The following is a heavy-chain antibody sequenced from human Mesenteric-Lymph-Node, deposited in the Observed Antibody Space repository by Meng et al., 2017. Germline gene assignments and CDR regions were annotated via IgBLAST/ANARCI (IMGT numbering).Heavy chain of an antibody. CDR3: ARDLPGGTKGTWLDL. J-gene: IGHJ5*02. D-gene: IGHD1-14*01. CDR2: ISAYNGNT. Sequence: QGQLVQSGAEVKKPWASVKVSCKASGYIFNNYGVSWVRQAPGQGPEWMGWISAYNGNTNYAQNFQGRFTMTTDTSTSTAYMELRSLRSDDTAVYYCARDLPGGTKGTWLDLWGQGTLVTVSS. CDR1: GYIFNNYG. V-gene: IGHV1-18*01.